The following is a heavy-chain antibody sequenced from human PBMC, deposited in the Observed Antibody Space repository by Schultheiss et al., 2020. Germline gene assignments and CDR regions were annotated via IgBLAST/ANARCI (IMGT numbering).Heavy chain of an antibody. CDR3: ARDRHTFDSSGYYDDDAFDI. Sequence: SETLSLTCTVSGDPVRRGSSHWNWLRRPPGKGLEWIGYVYYSGSTKYNPSLKSRVTISLDTSKNQFSLKLSSVTAADTAVYYCARDRHTFDSSGYYDDDAFDIWGRGTMVTVSS. CDR1: GDPVRRGSSH. D-gene: IGHD3-22*01. V-gene: IGHV4-61*01. J-gene: IGHJ3*02. CDR2: VYYSGST.